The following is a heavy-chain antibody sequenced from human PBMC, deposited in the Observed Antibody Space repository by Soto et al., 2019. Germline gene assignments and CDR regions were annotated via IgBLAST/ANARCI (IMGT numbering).Heavy chain of an antibody. D-gene: IGHD2-21*01. CDR1: GDSISTYY. CDR3: ARTRMIESWIDY. J-gene: IGHJ4*01. CDR2: VYYSGST. V-gene: IGHV4-59*01. Sequence: KASAPLSLPCDFSGDSISTYYWSWIRQPPGKGLEWIGYVYYSGSTLYNPSLESRVTMSIDMSKKQVSLKLTSVIAADTAVYYCARTRMIESWIDYWGQGTLVTVSS.